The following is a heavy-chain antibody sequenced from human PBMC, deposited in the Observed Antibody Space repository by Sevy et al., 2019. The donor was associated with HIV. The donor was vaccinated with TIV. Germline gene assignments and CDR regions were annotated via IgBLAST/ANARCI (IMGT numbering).Heavy chain of an antibody. Sequence: GGSLRLSCAASGFVFSDYWMSWVRQAPGKGLEWVANIKRDGSEKYYVASVKCRFTISRDNAKTSLYLQMNSLRGEDTAVYYCARDCSSATCLWGMDVWGQGTMVTVSS. V-gene: IGHV3-7*03. CDR1: GFVFSDYW. D-gene: IGHD2-2*01. J-gene: IGHJ6*02. CDR3: ARDCSSATCLWGMDV. CDR2: IKRDGSEK.